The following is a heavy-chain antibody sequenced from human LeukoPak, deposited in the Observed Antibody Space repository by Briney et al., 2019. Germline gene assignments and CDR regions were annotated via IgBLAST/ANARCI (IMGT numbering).Heavy chain of an antibody. CDR2: ISSSSSYI. D-gene: IGHD3-3*01. CDR1: GFTFSSYG. Sequence: GGSLRLSCAASGFTFSSYGMHWVRQAPGKGLEWVSSISSSSSYIYYADSVKGRFTISRDNAKNSLYLQMNSLRAEDTAVYYCARFFLDFWSGYYTSDAFDIWGQGTMVTVSS. J-gene: IGHJ3*02. V-gene: IGHV3-21*01. CDR3: ARFFLDFWSGYYTSDAFDI.